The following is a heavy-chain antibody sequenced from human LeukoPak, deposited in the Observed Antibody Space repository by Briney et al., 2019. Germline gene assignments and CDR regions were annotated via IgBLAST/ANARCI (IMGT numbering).Heavy chain of an antibody. J-gene: IGHJ4*02. Sequence: SETLSLTCTVSGGSINYWSWIRQPPGKGLEWIGEINHSGSTNYNPSLKSRVTISVDTSKNQFSLKLSSVTAADTAVYYCARVRRHYYGSGSYSHGAGYYFDYWGQGTLVTVSS. D-gene: IGHD3-10*01. V-gene: IGHV4-34*01. CDR3: ARVRRHYYGSGSYSHGAGYYFDY. CDR1: GGSINY. CDR2: INHSGST.